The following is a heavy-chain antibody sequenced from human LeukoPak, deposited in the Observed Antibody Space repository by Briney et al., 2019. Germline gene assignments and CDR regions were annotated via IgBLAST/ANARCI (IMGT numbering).Heavy chain of an antibody. CDR1: GFTFSSYG. V-gene: IGHV3-23*01. Sequence: GGSLRLSCAASGFTFSSYGMSWVRQAPGKGLEWVSGISGSAGSTYYADSVKGRFTISRDNSRNTLFLQMNSLRAEDTAVYFCAKAAAAGPGLYYFDYWGQGTLVTVSS. CDR3: AKAAAAGPGLYYFDY. J-gene: IGHJ4*02. CDR2: ISGSAGST. D-gene: IGHD6-13*01.